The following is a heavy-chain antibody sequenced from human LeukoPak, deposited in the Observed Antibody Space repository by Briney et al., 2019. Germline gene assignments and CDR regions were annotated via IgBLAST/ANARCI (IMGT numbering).Heavy chain of an antibody. CDR2: IIPMSGSA. V-gene: IGHV1-69*05. D-gene: IGHD3-10*01. Sequence: SGKVSCKTSGGTLSSYAINWVRQAPGQGLVWMGGIIPMSGSATYAQNFQGRVTITTDESTRTVFLELSSLRSEDTAVYYCARVGSGSYRDSDYWGQGTLVTVSS. CDR1: GGTLSSYA. J-gene: IGHJ4*02. CDR3: ARVGSGSYRDSDY.